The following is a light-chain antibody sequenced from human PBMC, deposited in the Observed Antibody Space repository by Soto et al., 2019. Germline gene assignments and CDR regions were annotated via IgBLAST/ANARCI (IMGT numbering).Light chain of an antibody. J-gene: IGLJ1*01. CDR1: GSNVGASYD. CDR3: QSYDSSLSGYV. CDR2: GNS. V-gene: IGLV1-40*01. Sequence: QSVLTQPPSVSGAPGQTITMSCTGSGSNVGASYDVHWYQILPGAGPRLLIYGNSNRPSGVPDRFSGSKSGTSASLAITGLQAEDEADYYCQSYDSSLSGYVFGTGTKLTVL.